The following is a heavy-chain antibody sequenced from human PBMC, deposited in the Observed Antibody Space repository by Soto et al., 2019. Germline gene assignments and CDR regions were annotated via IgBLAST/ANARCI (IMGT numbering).Heavy chain of an antibody. CDR3: ARDGRTAAGTMQYFDL. CDR2: IIPIFGTA. D-gene: IGHD6-13*01. V-gene: IGHV1-69*06. Sequence: QVQLVQSGAEVKKPGSSVKVSCKASGGTFSSYAISWVRQAPGQGLEWMGGIIPIFGTANYAQKFQGRVTITADKSTSTAYIELSSLRSEDTAVYYCARDGRTAAGTMQYFDLWGRGTLVTVSS. CDR1: GGTFSSYA. J-gene: IGHJ2*01.